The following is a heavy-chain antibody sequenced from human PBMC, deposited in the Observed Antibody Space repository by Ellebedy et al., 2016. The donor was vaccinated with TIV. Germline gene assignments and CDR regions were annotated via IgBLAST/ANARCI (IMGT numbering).Heavy chain of an antibody. V-gene: IGHV4-59*01. Sequence: MPSETLSLTCTVSGGSISSYYWSWIRQPPGKGLEWIGYIYSSGSTNYNPSLKSRVTISVDTSKNHFSLKLSSVTAADTAVYYCARDGFVGAFDYWGQGTLVTVSS. J-gene: IGHJ4*02. CDR1: GGSISSYY. CDR2: IYSSGST. D-gene: IGHD1-26*01. CDR3: ARDGFVGAFDY.